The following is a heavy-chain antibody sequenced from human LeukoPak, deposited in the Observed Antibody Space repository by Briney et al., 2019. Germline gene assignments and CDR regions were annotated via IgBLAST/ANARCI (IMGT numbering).Heavy chain of an antibody. V-gene: IGHV4-39*01. CDR3: ARHTAWVIYFDY. CDR1: GGSISSSSYY. J-gene: IGHJ4*02. CDR2: IYYSGST. Sequence: PSETLSLTCTVSGGSISSSSYYWGWIRQPPGKGLEWIGSIYYSGSTYYNPSLKSRVTISVDTSKNQFSLKLSSVTAADTAVYYCARHTAWVIYFDYWGQGTLVTVSS. D-gene: IGHD2-21*02.